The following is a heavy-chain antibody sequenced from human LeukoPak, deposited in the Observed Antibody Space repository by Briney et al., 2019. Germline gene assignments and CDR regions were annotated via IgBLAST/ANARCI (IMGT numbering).Heavy chain of an antibody. CDR2: ISDTGNT. CDR1: GMTFKNYW. V-gene: IGHV3-23*01. Sequence: GGSLRLSCAVSGMTFKNYWMSWFRQTPGKGLEWVSAISDTGNTYHADSVKGRFTISRDSSKNTLFLQMNRLRPEDAAVYYCAKAPVTTCRGAFCYPFDYWGLGTLVTVSS. D-gene: IGHD2-15*01. J-gene: IGHJ4*02. CDR3: AKAPVTTCRGAFCYPFDY.